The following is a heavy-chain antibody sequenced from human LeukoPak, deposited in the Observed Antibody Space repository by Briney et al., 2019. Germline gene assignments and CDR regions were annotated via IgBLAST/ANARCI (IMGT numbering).Heavy chain of an antibody. Sequence: PGGSLRLSCAASGFTFSNAWMSWVRQAPGKGLEWVGRIKSKTAGGTTDYAAPVKGRFTISRDDSKNTLYLQMNSLKTEDTAVYYCTSGRVSEWDLQPEKYYYDIWGQGTLVTVSS. CDR1: GFTFSNAW. CDR3: TSGRVSEWDLQPEKYYYDI. V-gene: IGHV3-15*01. D-gene: IGHD1-26*01. CDR2: IKSKTAGGTT. J-gene: IGHJ4*02.